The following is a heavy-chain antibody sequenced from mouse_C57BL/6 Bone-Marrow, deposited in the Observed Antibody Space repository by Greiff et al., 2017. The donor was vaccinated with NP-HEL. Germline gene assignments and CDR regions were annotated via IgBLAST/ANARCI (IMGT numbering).Heavy chain of an antibody. CDR1: GFNFTDDY. CDR2: IDPENGDT. D-gene: IGHD4-1*01. V-gene: IGHV14-4*01. J-gene: IGHJ2*01. Sequence: EVQLQQSGAELVRPGASVKLSCTASGFNFTDDYMHWVKQRPEQGLEWIGCIDPENGDTEYASKFQGKATITADKSSNTAYLQLSSLTSEDTAVYYCTPVTGYFDYWGQGTTLTVSS. CDR3: TPVTGYFDY.